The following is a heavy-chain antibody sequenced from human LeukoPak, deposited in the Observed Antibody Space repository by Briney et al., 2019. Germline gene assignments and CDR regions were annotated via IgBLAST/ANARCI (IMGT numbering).Heavy chain of an antibody. D-gene: IGHD6-19*01. J-gene: IGHJ5*02. CDR2: IFTSGST. CDR3: ARHVRKRGIAVAGTPGWFDP. V-gene: IGHV4-4*07. Sequence: PSETLSLTCTVSGGSISTFYWSRIRQPAGKGLEWIGRIFTSGSTNYNPSLKSRVTMSVDTSKNQFSLKLSSVTAADTAVYYCARHVRKRGIAVAGTPGWFDPWGQGTLVTVSS. CDR1: GGSISTFY.